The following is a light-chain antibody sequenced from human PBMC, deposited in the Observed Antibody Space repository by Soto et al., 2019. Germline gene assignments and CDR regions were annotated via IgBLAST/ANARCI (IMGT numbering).Light chain of an antibody. V-gene: IGKV3-11*01. CDR3: QQRSNLPWT. J-gene: IGKJ1*01. Sequence: DIVLTHSPATLSLSPGQRATLSCSARQKISGYLAWYQQKPGQAPRLLIYDASNRATGIPVRFSGSGSGTDYTLTVSSLEPEDFAVYYCQQRSNLPWTFGQGTKVDI. CDR1: QKISGY. CDR2: DAS.